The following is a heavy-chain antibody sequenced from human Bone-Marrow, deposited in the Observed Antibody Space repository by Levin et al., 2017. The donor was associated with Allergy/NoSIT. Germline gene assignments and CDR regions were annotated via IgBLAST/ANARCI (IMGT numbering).Heavy chain of an antibody. J-gene: IGHJ4*02. D-gene: IGHD4-23*01. CDR2: IIHFGNI. CDR3: ARALGVGGNIPETYSFDH. V-gene: IGHV4-34*12. Sequence: SQTLSLTCAVSGGSLSGFFWSWIRQPPGKGLEWIGEIIHFGNIKYYSPSLKSRPTISLDTSKKQFSLKLSSVTAADTAVYYCARALGVGGNIPETYSFDHWGQGALVTVSS. CDR1: GGSLSGFF.